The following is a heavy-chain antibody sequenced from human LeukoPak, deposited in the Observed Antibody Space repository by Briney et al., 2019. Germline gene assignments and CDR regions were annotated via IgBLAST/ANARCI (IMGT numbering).Heavy chain of an antibody. V-gene: IGHV4-30-4*01. J-gene: IGHJ4*02. CDR3: ARLDPYGSGKGDY. Sequence: SETLSLTCTVSGGSISSGDYYWSWIRQPPGKGLEWIGYIYYSGSTYYNPSLKSRVTISVDTSKNQFSLKLSSVTAADTAVYYCARLDPYGSGKGDYWGQGTLVTVSS. CDR1: GGSISSGDYY. CDR2: IYYSGST. D-gene: IGHD3-10*01.